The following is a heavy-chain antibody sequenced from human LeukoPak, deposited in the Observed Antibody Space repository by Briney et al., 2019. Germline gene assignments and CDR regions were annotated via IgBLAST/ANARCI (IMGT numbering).Heavy chain of an antibody. J-gene: IGHJ4*02. CDR2: ISSSSSTI. CDR3: ARSTAHLDY. D-gene: IGHD2-21*02. CDR1: GFTFSSYS. Sequence: GRSLRLSCAASGFTFSSYSMNWVRQAPGKGLEWVSYISSSSSTIYYADSVKGRFTISRDNAKNSLSLHMNSLRAEDTAVYYCARSTAHLDYWGQGTLVTVSS. V-gene: IGHV3-48*01.